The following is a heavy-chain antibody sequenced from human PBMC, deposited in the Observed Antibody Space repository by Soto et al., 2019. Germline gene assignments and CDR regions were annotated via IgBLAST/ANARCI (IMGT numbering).Heavy chain of an antibody. CDR1: NGSIGAYD. J-gene: IGHJ5*02. CDR2: IYYNGNT. D-gene: IGHD3-16*02. V-gene: IGHV4-59*12. Sequence: SETLCLTCSVSNGSIGAYDGSWIRQPPGKGLEWIGYIYYNGNTKYNPSLKSRVTISLGTSKNEFSLRLTSVTAADTAVYFCARVPAMGGVISHWFDPWGPGTLVTVSS. CDR3: ARVPAMGGVISHWFDP.